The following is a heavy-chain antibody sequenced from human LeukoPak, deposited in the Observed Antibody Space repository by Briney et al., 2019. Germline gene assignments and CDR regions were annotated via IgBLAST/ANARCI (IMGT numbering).Heavy chain of an antibody. V-gene: IGHV1-2*02. CDR1: GYTFTSNY. CDR2: ISPSGGST. D-gene: IGHD3-22*01. J-gene: IGHJ5*02. CDR3: ARVGYYDSSGYYLSDWFDP. Sequence: ASVKVSCKAFGYTFTSNYMHWVRQAPGQGPEWMGVISPSGGSTTYAQKFQGRVTMTRDTSISTAYMELSRLRSDDTAVYYCARVGYYDSSGYYLSDWFDPWGQGTLVTVSS.